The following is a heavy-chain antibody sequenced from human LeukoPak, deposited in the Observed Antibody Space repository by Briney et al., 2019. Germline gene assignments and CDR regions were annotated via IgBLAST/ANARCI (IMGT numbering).Heavy chain of an antibody. CDR2: VEDGGIGK. V-gene: IGHV3-7*01. CDR3: ARWRGAQSEFDF. J-gene: IGHJ4*02. D-gene: IGHD3-3*01. Sequence: GGSLRLSCSVSGFTFSDYSMGWVRQAPGKGLEGGAKVEDGGIGKEYVDSVKGRFTISRDDAENLLYLQMNSLRAEDTALYFCARWRGAQSEFDFWGQGTQVIVSS. CDR1: GFTFSDYS.